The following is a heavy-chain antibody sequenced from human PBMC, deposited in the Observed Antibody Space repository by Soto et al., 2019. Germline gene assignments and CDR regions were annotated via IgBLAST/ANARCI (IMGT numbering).Heavy chain of an antibody. Sequence: EVQLLESGGGLVQPGGSLRLYCAASGFTFSSYAMSWVRQAPGKGLEWVSAISGSGGSTYYADSVKGRFTISRDNSKNTLYLQMNSLRAEDTAVYYCAKVWVGTIGAMVSEAHFFNYYFDYWGQGTLVTVSS. D-gene: IGHD5-18*01. CDR2: ISGSGGST. V-gene: IGHV3-23*01. CDR3: AKVWVGTIGAMVSEAHFFNYYFDY. CDR1: GFTFSSYA. J-gene: IGHJ4*02.